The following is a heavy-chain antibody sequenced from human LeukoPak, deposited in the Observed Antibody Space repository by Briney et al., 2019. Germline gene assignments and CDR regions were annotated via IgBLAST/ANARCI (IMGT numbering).Heavy chain of an antibody. V-gene: IGHV3-23*01. CDR3: AKNGDRGAYCSGGSCYPYYYYYMDV. CDR1: GFTFSSYA. D-gene: IGHD2-15*01. J-gene: IGHJ6*03. Sequence: GGSLRLSCAASGFTFSSYAMSWVRQAPGKGLEWISANSGSGGSTYYADYVKGRFTMSRDNSKNTLYLQMNSLRAEDTAVYYCAKNGDRGAYCSGGSCYPYYYYYMDVWGKGTTVTISS. CDR2: NSGSGGST.